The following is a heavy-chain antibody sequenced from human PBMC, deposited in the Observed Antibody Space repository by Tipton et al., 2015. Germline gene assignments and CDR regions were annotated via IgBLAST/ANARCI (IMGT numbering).Heavy chain of an antibody. D-gene: IGHD3-10*01. CDR2: TYYRSKWYN. J-gene: IGHJ4*02. Sequence: GLVKPSQTLSLTCAISGDSVSSNSAAWNWIRQSPSRGLEWLGRTYYRSKWYNDYAVSVKSRITINPDTSKNQFSLTLNSVTAADTAFYYCARKPVVRGAYYYIDYWGQGTLVTVSS. CDR1: GDSVSSNSAA. V-gene: IGHV6-1*01. CDR3: ARKPVVRGAYYYIDY.